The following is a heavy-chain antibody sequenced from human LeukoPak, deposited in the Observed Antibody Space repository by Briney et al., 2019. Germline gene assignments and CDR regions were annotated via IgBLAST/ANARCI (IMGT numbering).Heavy chain of an antibody. CDR3: AKVVPAATADYFDY. J-gene: IGHJ4*02. V-gene: IGHV3-23*01. CDR2: ISGSGGST. CDR1: GFTFDDYA. D-gene: IGHD2-2*01. Sequence: GGSLRLSCAASGFTFDDYAMHWVRQAPGKGLEWVSAISGSGGSTYYADSVKGRFTISRDNSKNTLYLQMNSLRAEDTAVYYCAKVVPAATADYFDYWGQGTLVTVSS.